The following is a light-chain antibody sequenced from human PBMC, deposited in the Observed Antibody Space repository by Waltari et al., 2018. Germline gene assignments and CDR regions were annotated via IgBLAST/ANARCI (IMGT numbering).Light chain of an antibody. CDR1: ASNIGNNV. V-gene: IGLV1-44*01. J-gene: IGLJ3*02. Sequence: QSALTQPPSASGTPGQGVTISCSGGASNIGNNVVNWYQQVPGKAPKLLIYRSDRRPEGVPDRFSGSKSGTSASLAISGLQSEDEADYYCAAWDDSLNGRWVFGGGTKVTVL. CDR3: AAWDDSLNGRWV. CDR2: RSD.